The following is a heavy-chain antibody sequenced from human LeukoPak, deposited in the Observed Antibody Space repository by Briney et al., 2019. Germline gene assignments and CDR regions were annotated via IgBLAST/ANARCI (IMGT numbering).Heavy chain of an antibody. V-gene: IGHV4-34*01. CDR2: INHSGST. D-gene: IGHD6-19*01. CDR1: GGSFSGYY. J-gene: IGHJ5*02. CDR3: ARGQGSSGWYNWFDP. Sequence: SEILSLTCAVYGGSFSGYYWSWIRQPPGKGLEWIGEINHSGSTNYNPSLKSRVTISVDTSKNQFSLKLSSVTAADTAVYYCARGQGSSGWYNWFDPWGQGTLVTVSS.